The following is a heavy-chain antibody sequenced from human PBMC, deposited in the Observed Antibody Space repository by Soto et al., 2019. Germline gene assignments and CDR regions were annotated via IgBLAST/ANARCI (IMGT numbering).Heavy chain of an antibody. CDR2: ITPLKGNT. CDR3: PTDTGARPQYFQE. V-gene: IGHV1-18*01. D-gene: IGHD1-1*01. J-gene: IGHJ1*01. CDR1: GYSFTSYG. Sequence: QVLLVQSGAEVKKPGASVKVSCKASGYSFTSYGISWVRQAPGQGLEWMGWITPLKGNTQYSQKFQGRVIMTTDTSTNTSYLETRRLTSDDTDVYHGPTDTGARPQYFQEWGQGTLVTVSS.